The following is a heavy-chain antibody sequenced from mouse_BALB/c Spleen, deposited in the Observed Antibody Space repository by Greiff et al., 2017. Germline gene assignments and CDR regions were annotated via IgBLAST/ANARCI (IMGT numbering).Heavy chain of an antibody. V-gene: IGHV2-2*02. CDR3: ARNYRYDVGFAY. J-gene: IGHJ3*01. CDR2: IWSGGST. D-gene: IGHD2-14*01. CDR1: GFSLTSYG. Sequence: QVQLQQSGPGLVQPSQSLSITCTVSGFSLTSYGVHWVRQSPGKGLEWLGVIWSGGSTDYNAAFISRLSISKDNSKSQVFFKMNSLQANDTAIYYCARNYRYDVGFAYWGQGTLVTVSA.